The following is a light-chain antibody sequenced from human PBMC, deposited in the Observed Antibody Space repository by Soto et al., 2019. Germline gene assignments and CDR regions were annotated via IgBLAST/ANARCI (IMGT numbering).Light chain of an antibody. CDR3: SSYAGSPGV. Sequence: QSVLTQPASVSGSPGQSITISCSGTTSDVGIYNLVSWYQQHPGKAPKLVIYEVDKRPSGVSNRFSGSRSGNTASLTISGLQSEDEADYYCSSYAGSPGVFGGGTKLTVL. CDR1: TSDVGIYNL. V-gene: IGLV2-23*02. CDR2: EVD. J-gene: IGLJ3*02.